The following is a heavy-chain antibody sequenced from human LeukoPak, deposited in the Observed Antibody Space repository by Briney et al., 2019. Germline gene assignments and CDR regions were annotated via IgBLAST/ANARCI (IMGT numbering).Heavy chain of an antibody. CDR2: INWNGAST. Sequence: GGSLRLSCAASGFTFDDYGMSWVRQAPGKGLEWVSGINWNGASTGYADSVKGRFTISRDNAKNSLSLQMNSLRAEDTAFYYCARDSSGWYQTFDYWGQGTLVTVSS. D-gene: IGHD6-19*01. CDR1: GFTFDDYG. J-gene: IGHJ4*02. CDR3: ARDSSGWYQTFDY. V-gene: IGHV3-20*04.